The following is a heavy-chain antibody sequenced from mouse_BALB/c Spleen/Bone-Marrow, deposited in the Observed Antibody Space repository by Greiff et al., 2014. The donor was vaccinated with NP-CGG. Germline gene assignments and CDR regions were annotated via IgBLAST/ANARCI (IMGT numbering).Heavy chain of an antibody. Sequence: VQLVESGPGLVAPSQCLSITCTVSGFSLTGYGVSWVRQPPGKGLEWLGMKWINGSSDYNTDLKTKLSSSKDNAESQVFIKLISLQTEDTASYYCARGSFLITRALDYWGQGTSVTVSS. CDR3: ARGSFLITRALDY. J-gene: IGHJ4*01. CDR1: GFSLTGYG. CDR2: KWINGSS. V-gene: IGHV2-6-7*01. D-gene: IGHD2-4*01.